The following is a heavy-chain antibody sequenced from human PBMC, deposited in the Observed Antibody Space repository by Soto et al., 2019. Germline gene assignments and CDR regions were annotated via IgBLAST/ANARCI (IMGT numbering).Heavy chain of an antibody. CDR2: MSYDGTKE. CDR1: GFTLTTYG. CDR3: AKEFGSTWIDH. J-gene: IGHJ4*02. Sequence: QVQLVESGGGVVQPGRSLRLSCAASGFTLTTYGMHWVRQAPGKGLVWVAAMSYDGTKEDYADSVKGRFTISRDSSRNTLFLQLNSLRAEDTAVYYCAKEFGSTWIDHWGEGTLVTVSS. V-gene: IGHV3-30*18. D-gene: IGHD6-13*01.